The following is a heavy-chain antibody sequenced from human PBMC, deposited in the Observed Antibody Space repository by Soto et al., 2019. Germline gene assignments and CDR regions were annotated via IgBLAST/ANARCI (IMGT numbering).Heavy chain of an antibody. V-gene: IGHV3-33*01. CDR2: IWYDGSNK. J-gene: IGHJ4*02. Sequence: QVQLVESGGGVVQPGRSLRLSCAASGFTFSSYGMHWVRQAPGKGLEWVAVIWYDGSNKYYADSVKGRFTISRDNSKNTLYLQMNSLRAEDTAVYYCARTYEFAAAVGPILFDYWGQGTLVTVSS. D-gene: IGHD6-13*01. CDR3: ARTYEFAAAVGPILFDY. CDR1: GFTFSSYG.